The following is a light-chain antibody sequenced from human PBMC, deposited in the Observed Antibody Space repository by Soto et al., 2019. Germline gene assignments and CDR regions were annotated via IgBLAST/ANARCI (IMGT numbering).Light chain of an antibody. J-gene: IGKJ4*01. V-gene: IGKV1-5*03. CDR1: QSISSW. CDR3: QQYNSYPLT. Sequence: DIQMTQSPSTLSASLGDRVTITCRASQSISSWLSCYQQKPGKVLKLLTYKASSLERGVPSRFTASGSGTEFTLTNSSLQPDDFATYYSQQYNSYPLTFGGGPKVDI. CDR2: KAS.